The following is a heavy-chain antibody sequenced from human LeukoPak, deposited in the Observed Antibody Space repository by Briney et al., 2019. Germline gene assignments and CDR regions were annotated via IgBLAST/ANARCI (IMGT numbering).Heavy chain of an antibody. J-gene: IGHJ3*02. CDR3: ARTQLDLDGFDI. D-gene: IGHD1-1*01. V-gene: IGHV3-11*06. CDR1: GFVFGDYY. Sequence: GGTLRLSCKASGFVFGDYYMNWIRQAPGKGPECLSYISSGTINHSNYADSVKGRFTISRDNARNSLYLQMNSLGGEDTAVYYCARTQLDLDGFDIWGQGTTVTVSS. CDR2: ISSGTINHS.